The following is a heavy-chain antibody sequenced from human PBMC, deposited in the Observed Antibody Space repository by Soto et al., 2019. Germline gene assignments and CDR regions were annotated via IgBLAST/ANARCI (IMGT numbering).Heavy chain of an antibody. V-gene: IGHV4-34*01. Sequence: SETLSLTCAVYGGSFSGYQWTWIRKTPGKGLEWIGEINDSGNINYNPSLKGRVTILLDTPKKQISLRLSSVTAADSAVYYCARGLILWFGELSRRGGYYYYMDVWGKGTTVTVSS. D-gene: IGHD3-10*01. CDR3: ARGLILWFGELSRRGGYYYYMDV. CDR1: GGSFSGYQ. J-gene: IGHJ6*03. CDR2: INDSGNI.